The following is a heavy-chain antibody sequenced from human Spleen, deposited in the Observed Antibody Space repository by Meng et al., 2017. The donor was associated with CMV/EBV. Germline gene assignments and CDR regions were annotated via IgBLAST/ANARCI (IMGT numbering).Heavy chain of an antibody. CDR2: ISAYNGNT. Sequence: QGRRVQSGAEVKKAGASVQVSCKASGYTFTSYGISWVRQAPGQGLEWMGWISAYNGNTNYAQKLQGRVTMTTDTSTSTAYMELRSLRSDDTAVYYCARLGVYYDSTGIDNWFDPWGQGTLVTVSS. J-gene: IGHJ5*02. CDR3: ARLGVYYDSTGIDNWFDP. D-gene: IGHD3-22*01. V-gene: IGHV1-18*01. CDR1: GYTFTSYG.